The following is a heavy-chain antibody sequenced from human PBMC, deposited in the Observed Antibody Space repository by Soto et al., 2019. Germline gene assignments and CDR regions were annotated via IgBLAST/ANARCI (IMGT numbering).Heavy chain of an antibody. CDR2: ISGSGGST. CDR3: AKDDTAEQSGYYSPAYGMDV. J-gene: IGHJ6*02. D-gene: IGHD3-22*01. Sequence: LRLSCAASGFTFSSYAMSWVRQAPGKGLEWVSAISGSGGSTYYADSVKGRFTISRDNSKNTLYLQMNSLRAEDTAVYYRAKDDTAEQSGYYSPAYGMDVWGQGTTVTVSS. V-gene: IGHV3-23*01. CDR1: GFTFSSYA.